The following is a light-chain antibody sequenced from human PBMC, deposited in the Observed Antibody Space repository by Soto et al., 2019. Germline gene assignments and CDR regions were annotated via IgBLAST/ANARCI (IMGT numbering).Light chain of an antibody. CDR1: SSDVGGYNY. CDR3: AAWDDSLEGV. V-gene: IGLV2-8*01. Sequence: QSVLTQPPSASASPGQSVTISCTGTSSDVGGYNYVSWYQQRPGKAPKLMIYEVSQRPSGVPDRFSGSKSGNTATLTVSGLQAEDEADYYCAAWDDSLEGVFGGGTKVTVL. CDR2: EVS. J-gene: IGLJ3*02.